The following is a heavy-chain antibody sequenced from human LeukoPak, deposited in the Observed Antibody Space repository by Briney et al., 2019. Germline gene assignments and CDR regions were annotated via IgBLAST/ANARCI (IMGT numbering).Heavy chain of an antibody. CDR1: GGSFRNYY. J-gene: IGHJ5*02. V-gene: IGHV4-30-4*08. D-gene: IGHD3-10*01. CDR3: ARVGDYGSGSSNWFDP. CDR2: IYYSGST. Sequence: SETLSLTCAVYGGSFRNYYWSWIRQPPGKGLEWIGYIYYSGSTYYNPSLKSRVTISVDTSKNQFSLKLSSVTAADTAVYYCARVGDYGSGSSNWFDPWGQGTLVTVSS.